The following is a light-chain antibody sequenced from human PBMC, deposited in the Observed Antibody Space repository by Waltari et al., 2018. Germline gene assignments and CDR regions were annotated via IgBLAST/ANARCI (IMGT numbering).Light chain of an antibody. V-gene: IGLV2-8*01. CDR3: NSYAGSNNFPFV. Sequence: QSALTQPPSASGSPGQSVTIPCTGTSSDVGGYNYFSCYQQHPGQPPKLMIYDVSKRPSGVPDRFSGSKSGNTASLTVSGLQAEDEADYYCNSYAGSNNFPFVFGTGTKVTVL. CDR2: DVS. J-gene: IGLJ1*01. CDR1: SSDVGGYNY.